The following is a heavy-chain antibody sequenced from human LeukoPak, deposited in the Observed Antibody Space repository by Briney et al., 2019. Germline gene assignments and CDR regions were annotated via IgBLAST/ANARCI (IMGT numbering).Heavy chain of an antibody. CDR2: IYYSGST. V-gene: IGHV4-39*01. Sequence: PSETLSLTCTVSGGSISSTTYYWGWVRQPPGKGLEWIGCIYYSGSTYYIPFLKSRVTISLHTSKNQFSLKLSSVTAADTAVYYCARHRRHFDFSTGYYAGPFDIWGQGTMVTVSS. CDR1: GGSISSTTYY. J-gene: IGHJ3*02. CDR3: ARHRRHFDFSTGYYAGPFDI. D-gene: IGHD3/OR15-3a*01.